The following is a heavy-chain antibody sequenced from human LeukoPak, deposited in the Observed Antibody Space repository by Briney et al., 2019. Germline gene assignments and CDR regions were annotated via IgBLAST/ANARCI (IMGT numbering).Heavy chain of an antibody. D-gene: IGHD3-22*01. CDR1: GFTFDDYA. CDR2: ISWNSGSI. Sequence: PGGSLRLSCAASGFTFDDYAMHWVRQAPGKGLEWVSGISWNSGSIGYADSVKGRFTISRDNAKNSLYLQMNSLRAEDTALYYCAKDYYDSSGYADYWGQGTLVTVSS. J-gene: IGHJ4*02. CDR3: AKDYYDSSGYADY. V-gene: IGHV3-9*01.